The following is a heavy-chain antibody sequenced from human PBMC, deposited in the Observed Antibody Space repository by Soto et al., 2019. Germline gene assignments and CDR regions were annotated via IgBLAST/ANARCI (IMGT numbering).Heavy chain of an antibody. D-gene: IGHD3-9*01. CDR2: IWYDGSNK. J-gene: IGHJ4*02. V-gene: IGHV3-33*01. CDR1: GFTFSSYG. CDR3: ARTLRPYLPDLILNY. Sequence: AGGSLRLSCAASGFTFSSYGMHWVRQAPGKGLEWVAVIWYDGSNKYYADSVKGRFTISRDNSKNTLYLQMNSLRAEDTAVYYCARTLRPYLPDLILNYWGQGTLVTVSS.